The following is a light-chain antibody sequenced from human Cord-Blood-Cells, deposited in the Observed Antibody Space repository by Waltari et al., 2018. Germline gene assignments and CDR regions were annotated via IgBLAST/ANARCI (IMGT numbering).Light chain of an antibody. Sequence: QSALTQPASVSGSPGQSITISCTGTSSDVGGYNYVSWYQQHPGKAPTLMIYDVSNWPSGVSNRFSGSKSGNTASLTISGLQAEDEADYYCSSYTSSSTYVFGTGTKVTVL. CDR2: DVS. CDR1: SSDVGGYNY. CDR3: SSYTSSSTYV. J-gene: IGLJ1*01. V-gene: IGLV2-14*01.